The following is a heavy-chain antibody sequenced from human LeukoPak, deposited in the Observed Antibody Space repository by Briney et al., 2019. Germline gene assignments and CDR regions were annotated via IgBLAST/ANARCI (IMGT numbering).Heavy chain of an antibody. V-gene: IGHV4-61*02. J-gene: IGHJ6*04. CDR1: GGSISSGSYY. Sequence: SETLFLTCTVSGGSISSGSYYWSWIRQPAGKGLEWIGRIYTSGSTNYNPSLKSRVTISVDTSKNQFSLKLSSVTAADTAVYYCARENDILTGYHYYYYGMDVWGKGTTVTVSS. D-gene: IGHD3-9*01. CDR2: IYTSGST. CDR3: ARENDILTGYHYYYYGMDV.